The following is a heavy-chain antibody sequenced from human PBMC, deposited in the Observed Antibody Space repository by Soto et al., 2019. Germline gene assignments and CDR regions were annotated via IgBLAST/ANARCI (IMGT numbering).Heavy chain of an antibody. CDR3: AHLMITYGGVIADDAFDT. CDR2: IYWDDDK. Sequence: QITLKESGPTLVEPTQTLTLTCTFSGFSLSSRPVGVGWIRQPPGKALEWLAVIYWDDDKRYSPSLKSRLTISKDTSKKLVFLIMTNMDPVDTATYYCAHLMITYGGVIADDAFDTWGQGTMVNVSS. CDR1: GFSLSSRPVG. D-gene: IGHD3-16*02. J-gene: IGHJ3*02. V-gene: IGHV2-5*02.